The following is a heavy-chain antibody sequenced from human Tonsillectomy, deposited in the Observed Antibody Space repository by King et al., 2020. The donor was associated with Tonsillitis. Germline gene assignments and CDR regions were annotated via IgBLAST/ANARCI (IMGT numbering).Heavy chain of an antibody. CDR1: GFSLKTIGMR. Sequence: VTLKESGPALVKPTETLTLTRTFSGFSLKTIGMRWCWIRQPPGKALGWLSRIDWVDDKFSNTSLKTRLTTSKDTSKNQVVLTITNMDPVDTATYYCARDRSGFDVWGQGTMVTVSS. V-gene: IGHV2-70*04. CDR2: IDWVDDK. D-gene: IGHD3-3*01. J-gene: IGHJ3*01. CDR3: ARDRSGFDV.